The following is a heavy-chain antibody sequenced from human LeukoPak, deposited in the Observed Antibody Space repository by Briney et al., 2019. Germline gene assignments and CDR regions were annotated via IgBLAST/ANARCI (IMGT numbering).Heavy chain of an antibody. D-gene: IGHD3-3*01. V-gene: IGHV3-23*01. J-gene: IGHJ6*04. Sequence: PGGSLRLSCAASGFTFSSYGMSWVRQAPGKGLEWVSAISGSGGSTYYADSVKGRFTISRDNSKNTLYLQMNSLRAEDTAVYYCAKDRMVWSGYPDVWGKGTTVTVSS. CDR2: ISGSGGST. CDR3: AKDRMVWSGYPDV. CDR1: GFTFSSYG.